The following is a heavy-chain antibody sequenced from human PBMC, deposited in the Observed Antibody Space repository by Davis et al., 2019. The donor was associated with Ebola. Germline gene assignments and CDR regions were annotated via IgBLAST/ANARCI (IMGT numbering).Heavy chain of an antibody. V-gene: IGHV3-23*01. Sequence: GESLKISCAASGFTFSSYAMSWVRQAPGKGLEWVSAISGSGGSTYYADSVKGRFTISRDNSKNTLYLQMNGLRDEDTAVYYCARGPSTGNSFTYWGQGTLVTVSS. CDR3: ARGPSTGNSFTY. D-gene: IGHD4-23*01. CDR1: GFTFSSYA. CDR2: ISGSGGST. J-gene: IGHJ4*02.